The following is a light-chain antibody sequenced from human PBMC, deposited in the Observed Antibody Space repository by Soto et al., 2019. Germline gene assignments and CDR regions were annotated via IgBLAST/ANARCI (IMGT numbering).Light chain of an antibody. J-gene: IGLJ2*01. CDR1: SGHSSYT. CDR2: LEGSGSY. Sequence: QSVLTQSSSASASLGSSVKLTCTLSSGHSSYTIAWHQQQPGKAPRYLMKLEGSGSYNKGSGVPDRFSGSSSGADRYLTISILQSEDEADYYCETWDGNTRVFGGGTKLTVL. V-gene: IGLV4-60*03. CDR3: ETWDGNTRV.